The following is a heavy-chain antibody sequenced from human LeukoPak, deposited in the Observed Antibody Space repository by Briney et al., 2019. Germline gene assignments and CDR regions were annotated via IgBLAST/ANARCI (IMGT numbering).Heavy chain of an antibody. CDR1: GFTFDDCG. CDR2: ITWDGGRT. V-gene: IGHV3-43D*04. Sequence: GGFLRLSCAASGFTFDDCGMHWVRQAPGQGLEWVSLITWDGGRTYYADSVKGRFTISRDNSKNSLYLHMNSLRPEDTALYYCVKGGSYYGYFDYWGQGTLVTVSS. J-gene: IGHJ4*02. CDR3: VKGGSYYGYFDY. D-gene: IGHD1-26*01.